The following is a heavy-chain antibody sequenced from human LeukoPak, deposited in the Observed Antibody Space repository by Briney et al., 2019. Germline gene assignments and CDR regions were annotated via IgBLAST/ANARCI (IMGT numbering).Heavy chain of an antibody. CDR3: AKDLVTTLHWYFDL. J-gene: IGHJ2*01. Sequence: GGSLRLSCAASGFTFNIYAMTWVRQTPGKGLEWVSAINGGGGSTYADSVKGRFTISRDNAKSTLYLQMDSLRAEDTAVYYCAKDLVTTLHWYFDLWGRGTLVTVSS. CDR1: GFTFNIYA. CDR2: INGGGGST. V-gene: IGHV3-23*01. D-gene: IGHD4-17*01.